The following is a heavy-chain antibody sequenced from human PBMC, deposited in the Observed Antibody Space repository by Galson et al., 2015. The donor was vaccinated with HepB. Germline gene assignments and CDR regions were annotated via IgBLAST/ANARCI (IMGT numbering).Heavy chain of an antibody. CDR3: AKGNRPVITMVVVVTALDY. D-gene: IGHD3-22*01. J-gene: IGHJ4*02. Sequence: SLRLSCAASGFTFSSYGMHWVRQAPGKGLEWVAVISYDGSNKYYADSVKGRFTISRDNSKNTLYLQMNSLRAEDTAVYYCAKGNRPVITMVVVVTALDYWGQGTMVTVSS. CDR2: ISYDGSNK. CDR1: GFTFSSYG. V-gene: IGHV3-30*18.